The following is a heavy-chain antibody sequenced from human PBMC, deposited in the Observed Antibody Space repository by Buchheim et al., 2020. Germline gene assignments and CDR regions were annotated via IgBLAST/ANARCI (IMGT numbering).Heavy chain of an antibody. CDR1: GGSISSSSYY. CDR2: IYSSGST. Sequence: QLQLQESGPGLVKPSETLSLTCTVSGGSISSSSYYWGWIRQPPGKGLEWIGSIYSSGSTYYNPSLNSRVTISVDTSKNQFSLKLSSVTAADTAVYYCARLRIQYYYGSGSPELDYWGQGTL. CDR3: ARLRIQYYYGSGSPELDY. D-gene: IGHD3-10*01. V-gene: IGHV4-39*01. J-gene: IGHJ4*02.